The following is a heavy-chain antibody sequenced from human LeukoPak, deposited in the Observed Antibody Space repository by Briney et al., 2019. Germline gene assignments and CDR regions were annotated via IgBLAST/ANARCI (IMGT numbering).Heavy chain of an antibody. V-gene: IGHV5-51*01. J-gene: IGHJ4*02. CDR1: GYTFTNYW. CDR2: IYPDDSDT. Sequence: GESLKISCEASGYTFTNYWISWVRQMPGKGLEWMGIIYPDDSDTKYSPSFQGQVTISADKSISTAYLQWSSLKAADTAMYYCARSRDSSGYYYLIWGQGTLVTVSS. D-gene: IGHD3-22*01. CDR3: ARSRDSSGYYYLI.